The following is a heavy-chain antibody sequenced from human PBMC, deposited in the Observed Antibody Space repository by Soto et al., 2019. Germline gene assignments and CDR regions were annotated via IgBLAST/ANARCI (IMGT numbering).Heavy chain of an antibody. Sequence: GDSVQVSCKASGYTFTAFYMNWVRQAPGQGLEWMGWVNPNTGVTKYAQKFQGRVTMTRDTSINTAYMELSGLTSDDTAAYYCATIVGANDDWGQGALVPV. V-gene: IGHV1-2*02. CDR1: GYTFTAFY. CDR2: VNPNTGVT. J-gene: IGHJ1*01. D-gene: IGHD1-26*01. CDR3: ATIVGANDD.